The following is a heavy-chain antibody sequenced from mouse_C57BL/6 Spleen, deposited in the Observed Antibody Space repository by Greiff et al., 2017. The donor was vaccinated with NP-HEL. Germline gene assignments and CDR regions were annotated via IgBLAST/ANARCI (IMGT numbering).Heavy chain of an antibody. D-gene: IGHD1-1*01. V-gene: IGHV3-6*01. CDR3: ARANYYGSRRYWYFDV. Sequence: EVKLMESGPGLVKPSQSLSLTCSVTGYSITSGYYWNWIRQFPGNKLEWMGYISYDGSNNYNPSLKNRISITRDTSKNQFFLKLNSVTTEDTATYYCARANYYGSRRYWYFDVWGTGTTVTVSS. CDR1: GYSITSGYY. J-gene: IGHJ1*03. CDR2: ISYDGSN.